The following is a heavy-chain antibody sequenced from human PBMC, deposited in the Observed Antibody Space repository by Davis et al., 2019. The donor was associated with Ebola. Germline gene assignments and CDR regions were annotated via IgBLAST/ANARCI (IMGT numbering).Heavy chain of an antibody. V-gene: IGHV3-30*18. Sequence: PGGSLRLSCAASGFTFSNYAMYWVRQAPGKGLAWVVLISYDGTNKYYADSVKGRFTISRDNSKNTLYLQMNSLRAEDTAVYYCAKEGNMYSDFWNGYFDYWGQGTLVTVSS. CDR1: GFTFSNYA. D-gene: IGHD3-3*01. CDR3: AKEGNMYSDFWNGYFDY. J-gene: IGHJ4*02. CDR2: ISYDGTNK.